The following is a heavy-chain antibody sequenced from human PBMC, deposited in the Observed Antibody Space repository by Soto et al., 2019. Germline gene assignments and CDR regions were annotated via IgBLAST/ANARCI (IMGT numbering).Heavy chain of an antibody. D-gene: IGHD6-19*01. CDR1: GYTFTCYA. V-gene: IGHV1-3*01. Sequence: GVSVKVSCKASGYTFTCYAMHWVRQAPRQRLEWMGWINAGNGNTTYSQKFQGRVTITRDTSASTAYRELSSLRSEDTAVYYCARDGIAVAGTIYYYYYYMDVWGKGTTVIVSS. CDR2: INAGNGNT. CDR3: ARDGIAVAGTIYYYYYYMDV. J-gene: IGHJ6*03.